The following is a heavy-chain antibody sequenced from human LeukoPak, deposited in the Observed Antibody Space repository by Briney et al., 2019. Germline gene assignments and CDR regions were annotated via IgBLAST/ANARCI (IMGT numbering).Heavy chain of an antibody. CDR3: ARAAGYGSSSPGLFWFDP. J-gene: IGHJ5*02. CDR1: GYTFTGYY. D-gene: IGHD6-6*01. Sequence: ASVKVSCKASGYTFTGYYMHWVGQAPGQGLEWMGWINPNSGGTNYAQKFQGRVTMTRDTSISTAYMELSRLRSDDTAVYYCARAAGYGSSSPGLFWFDPWGQGTLVTVSS. V-gene: IGHV1-2*02. CDR2: INPNSGGT.